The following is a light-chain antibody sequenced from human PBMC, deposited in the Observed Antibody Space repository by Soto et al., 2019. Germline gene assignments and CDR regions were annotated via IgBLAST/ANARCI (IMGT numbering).Light chain of an antibody. Sequence: IVMTQAPATLSVSPGERATLSCRASQSVSSNVAWYQQRPGQPPRLLIYRASSRATGIPARFSGSGSGTEFTLTISSLQSEDFAVYYCQQYNNWPRTFGQGTKVDIK. CDR3: QQYNNWPRT. CDR1: QSVSSN. J-gene: IGKJ1*01. V-gene: IGKV3-15*01. CDR2: RAS.